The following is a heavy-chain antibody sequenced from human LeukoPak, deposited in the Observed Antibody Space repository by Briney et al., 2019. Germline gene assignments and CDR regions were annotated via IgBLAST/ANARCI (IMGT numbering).Heavy chain of an antibody. J-gene: IGHJ5*02. D-gene: IGHD4-11*01. CDR2: ISSSSSYI. CDR1: GFTFSSYS. Sequence: PGGSLRLSCAASGFTFSSYSMNWVRQAPGKGLEWVSSISSSSSYIYYADSVKGRFTISRDNAKNSLYLQMNSLRAEDTAVYYCARDPEGSNSGLNWFDPWGQGTLVTVSS. CDR3: ARDPEGSNSGLNWFDP. V-gene: IGHV3-21*01.